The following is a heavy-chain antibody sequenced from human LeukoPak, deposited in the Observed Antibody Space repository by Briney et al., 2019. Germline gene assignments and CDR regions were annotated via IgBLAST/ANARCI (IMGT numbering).Heavy chain of an antibody. CDR1: GYTFTSYG. J-gene: IGHJ5*02. V-gene: IGHV1-18*01. D-gene: IGHD3-22*01. CDR3: ARARKHYYDSSGQGWFDP. CDR2: ISAYNGNT. Sequence: ASVKVSCKASGYTFTSYGISWVRQAPGQGLEWMGWISAYNGNTNYAQKLQGRVIMTTDTSTSTAYMELRSLRSDDTAVYYCARARKHYYDSSGQGWFDPWGQGTLVTVSS.